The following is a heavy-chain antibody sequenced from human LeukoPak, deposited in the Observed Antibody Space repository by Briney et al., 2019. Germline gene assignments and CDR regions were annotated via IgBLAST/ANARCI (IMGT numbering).Heavy chain of an antibody. Sequence: SETLSLTCTVSGGSISSSSYYRGWIRQPPGKGLEWIGSIYYSGSTYYNPSLKSRVTISVDTSKNQFSLKLSSVTAADTAVYYCARDRGSSGWYTYWGQGTLVTVSS. CDR3: ARDRGSSGWYTY. J-gene: IGHJ4*02. V-gene: IGHV4-39*07. CDR2: IYYSGST. D-gene: IGHD6-19*01. CDR1: GGSISSSSYY.